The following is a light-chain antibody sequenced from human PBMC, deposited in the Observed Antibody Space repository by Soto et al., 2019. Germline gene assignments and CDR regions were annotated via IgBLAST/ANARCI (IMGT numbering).Light chain of an antibody. CDR2: GNS. J-gene: IGLJ3*02. V-gene: IGLV1-40*01. CDR1: SSNIGAGYD. Sequence: QSVLTQPPSVSGAPGQRVTISCTGSSSNIGAGYDVHWYQQLPAKGPQLLIHGNSNRPSGVPDRFSGSKSGASASLAISGLQAEDEADYYCQSYDTSLSSSVFGGGTQLTVL. CDR3: QSYDTSLSSSV.